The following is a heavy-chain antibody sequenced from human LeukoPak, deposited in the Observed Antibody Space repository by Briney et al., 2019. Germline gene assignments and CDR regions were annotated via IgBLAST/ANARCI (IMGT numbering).Heavy chain of an antibody. CDR2: INRRRNT. V-gene: IGHV4-34*01. J-gene: IGHJ2*01. CDR3: ARHGWHAWYFDL. CDR1: GESFSGYS. D-gene: IGHD6-19*01. Sequence: SETLSLTCVVYGESFSGYSWSWIRQPPGKGLEWIGEINRRRNTNYNPSLKSRVTISIDTSKNQFSLKLSSVTAADTAVYYCARHGWHAWYFDLWGRGTLVTVSS.